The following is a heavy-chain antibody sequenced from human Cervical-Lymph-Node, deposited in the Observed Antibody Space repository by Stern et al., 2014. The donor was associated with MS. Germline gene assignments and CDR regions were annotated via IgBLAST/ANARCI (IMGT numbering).Heavy chain of an antibody. CDR1: GFTFSTYA. V-gene: IGHV3-33*05. Sequence: VHLVESGGGVVQPGRSLRLSCTASGFTFSTYAMHWVRQAPGKELEWVAILSNDGSDEYYADSVKGRFTISRDNSKNTLYLQMDSLRAEDTAVYYCARDRVVINPAYYFDYWGQGTLVTVSS. CDR2: LSNDGSDE. J-gene: IGHJ4*02. D-gene: IGHD3-22*01. CDR3: ARDRVVINPAYYFDY.